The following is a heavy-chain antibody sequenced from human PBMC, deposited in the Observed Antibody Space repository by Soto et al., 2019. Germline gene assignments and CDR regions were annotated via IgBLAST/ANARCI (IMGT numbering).Heavy chain of an antibody. CDR1: GYSFTSYW. J-gene: IGHJ6*02. D-gene: IGHD6-13*01. CDR3: ARTSADGKYYYGMDV. Sequence: GESLKISCKGSGYSFTSYWIGWVRQIPWKGLEWMGIIYPGDSDTRYSPSFQGQVTISADKSISTAYLQWSSLKASDTAMYYCARTSADGKYYYGMDVWGQGTTVTVSS. CDR2: IYPGDSDT. V-gene: IGHV5-51*01.